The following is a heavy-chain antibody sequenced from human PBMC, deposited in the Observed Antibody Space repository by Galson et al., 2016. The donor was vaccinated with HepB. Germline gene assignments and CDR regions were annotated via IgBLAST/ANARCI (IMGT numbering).Heavy chain of an antibody. V-gene: IGHV3-7*03. CDR2: INHYGDEQ. D-gene: IGHD3-16*01. CDR3: ARLWGLAPPTWFDP. Sequence: SLRLSRAASGFTFSSYFMSWVRQAPGKGLEWVAYINHYGDEQYYVDSVKGRFTISRDNAKNSLYLQMNSLRAEDTAVYYCARLWGLAPPTWFDPWGQGTLVTVSS. CDR1: GFTFSSYF. J-gene: IGHJ5*02.